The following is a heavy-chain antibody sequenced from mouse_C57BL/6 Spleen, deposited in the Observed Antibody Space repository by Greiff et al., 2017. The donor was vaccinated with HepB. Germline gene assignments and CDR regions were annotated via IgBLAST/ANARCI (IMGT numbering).Heavy chain of an antibody. V-gene: IGHV5-4*01. CDR2: ISDGGSYT. CDR3: AREGGSGYFDY. J-gene: IGHJ2*01. D-gene: IGHD1-1*01. Sequence: VQLKESGGGLVKPGGSLKFSCAASGFTFSSYAMSWVRQTPEKSLEWVATISDGGSYTYYPDNVKGRFTISRDDAKNNLYLQMSHLKSEDTAMYYCAREGGSGYFDYWGQGTTLTVSS. CDR1: GFTFSSYA.